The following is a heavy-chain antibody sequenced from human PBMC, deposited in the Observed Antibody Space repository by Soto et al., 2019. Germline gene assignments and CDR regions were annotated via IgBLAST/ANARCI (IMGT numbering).Heavy chain of an antibody. V-gene: IGHV4-39*01. CDR2: IYYSGST. J-gene: IGHJ4*02. CDR1: GGSISSSSYY. Sequence: QLQLQESGPGLVKPSETLSLTCTVSGGSISSSSYYWGWIRQPPGKGLEWIGSIYYSGSTYYNPSLTSRVTISVDTSKNQFSLKLSSVTAADTAVYYCALYGSGSYEVDYWGQGTLVTVSS. D-gene: IGHD3-10*01. CDR3: ALYGSGSYEVDY.